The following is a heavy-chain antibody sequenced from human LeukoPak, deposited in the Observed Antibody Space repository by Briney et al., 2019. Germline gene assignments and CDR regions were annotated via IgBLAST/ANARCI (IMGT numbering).Heavy chain of an antibody. CDR2: ISGYNGNK. CDR3: ARRRSEEFDFDC. V-gene: IGHV1-18*01. Sequence: ASVKVSCKASGYIFSTYGISWVRQAPGQGLEWMGCISGYNGNKNSAQKLQGRVTMTTDTSTSTAYMELRSLRSDDTAVYYCARRRSEEFDFDCWGQGTLVTVSS. CDR1: GYIFSTYG. D-gene: IGHD6-19*01. J-gene: IGHJ4*02.